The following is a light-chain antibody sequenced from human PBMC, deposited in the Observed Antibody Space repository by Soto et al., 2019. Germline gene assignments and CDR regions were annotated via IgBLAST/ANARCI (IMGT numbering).Light chain of an antibody. Sequence: DVVMTQTPLSLSVTPGQPASISCRSTQSLLHTDGETYLYWYLQRPGQPPQRLISESVNRFSGVSDRFSGSGSGTYFTLKISRVDAEDVGVYYCMQSIELPYTFGQGTKLEI. CDR1: QSLLHTDGETY. CDR3: MQSIELPYT. V-gene: IGKV2D-29*01. J-gene: IGKJ2*01. CDR2: ESV.